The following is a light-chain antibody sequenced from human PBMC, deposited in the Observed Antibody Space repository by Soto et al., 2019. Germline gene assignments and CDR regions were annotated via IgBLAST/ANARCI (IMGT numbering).Light chain of an antibody. CDR2: AAS. Sequence: DIQMPQSPASLSASIGDTVTIACRASQNIDIYLNWYQHKPGTVPKLLLYAASGLQTGVPSRFSGSGSGTDFSLTISSLQPEDFATYYCQQSRTPPWTFGQGTKVDIK. CDR1: QNIDIY. J-gene: IGKJ1*01. CDR3: QQSRTPPWT. V-gene: IGKV1-39*01.